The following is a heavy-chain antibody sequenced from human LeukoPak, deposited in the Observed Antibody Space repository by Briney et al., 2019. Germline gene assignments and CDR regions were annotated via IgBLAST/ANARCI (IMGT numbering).Heavy chain of an antibody. J-gene: IGHJ5*02. CDR1: GYTFTGYY. D-gene: IGHD3-3*01. V-gene: IGHV1-2*02. CDR3: ARVGGGATYYDFWSGPNWFDP. Sequence: ASVKLSCKASGYTFTGYYIHWGRQAPGPGLEWVGWINLNSGGTNYAQKFQGRVTMTRDTSISTAYLELSRLRSDDTAVYYCARVGGGATYYDFWSGPNWFDPWGQGTLVTVSS. CDR2: INLNSGGT.